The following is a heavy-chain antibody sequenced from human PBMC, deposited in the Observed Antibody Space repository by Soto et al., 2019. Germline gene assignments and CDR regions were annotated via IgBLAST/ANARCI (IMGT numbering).Heavy chain of an antibody. D-gene: IGHD3-9*01. CDR2: ISSSGGST. CDR1: GFTFSSYA. J-gene: IGHJ4*02. V-gene: IGHV3-23*01. Sequence: GGSLRLSCAASGFTFSSYAMSWVRQAPGKGLDWVSGISSSGGSTYYADPVKGRFTISRDKSTNTLYLQMNSLRAEDTAVYYCAKVNGYDILTGYRIKYYFDYWGQGTLVTVSS. CDR3: AKVNGYDILTGYRIKYYFDY.